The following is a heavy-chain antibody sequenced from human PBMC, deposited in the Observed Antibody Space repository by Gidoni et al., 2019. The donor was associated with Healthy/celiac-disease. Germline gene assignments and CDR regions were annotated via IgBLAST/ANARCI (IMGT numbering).Heavy chain of an antibody. J-gene: IGHJ4*02. CDR2: LDPEDGET. CDR3: LGVLGTIPEY. D-gene: IGHD3-10*01. V-gene: IGHV1-24*01. CDR1: GYTLTELS. Sequence: QVQLAQSGAEVKKPGASVKVSCKVSGYTLTELSMHWVRQAPGKGLEWMGGLDPEDGETIYAQKFQGRVTITEDTSTDTAYMDLSSLRSEDTAMYYCLGVLGTIPEYWGQGTLVTASS.